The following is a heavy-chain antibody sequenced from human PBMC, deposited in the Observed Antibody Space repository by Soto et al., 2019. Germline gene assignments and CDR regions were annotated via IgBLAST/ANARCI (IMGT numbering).Heavy chain of an antibody. D-gene: IGHD6-19*01. Sequence: QITLKETGPTLVKPTQTLTLTCTFSGSSLPTAGVPGGWFRQPPEKALGSLQLFYSNDDKPYNPSLRSRLAITKDSSKNQVVLTMSNMDPADTATYYCAHSLIAVAGAGWYDIWGQGTLVTVSS. CDR2: FYSNDDK. CDR1: GSSLPTAGVP. V-gene: IGHV2-5*01. CDR3: AHSLIAVAGAGWYDI. J-gene: IGHJ4*02.